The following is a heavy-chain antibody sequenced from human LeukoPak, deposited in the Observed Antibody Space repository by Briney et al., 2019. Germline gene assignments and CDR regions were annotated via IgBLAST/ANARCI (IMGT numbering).Heavy chain of an antibody. J-gene: IGHJ4*02. CDR3: AKRDRPCSGDCSAPYYFDY. Sequence: GGSLRLSCAAWGYTFSSYAMRWLRQAPGKGLEWVSSISSSGGNTYYADSVKGRFTISRDNSKNTLHLQMSSLRAEDTAVYYCAKRDRPCSGDCSAPYYFDYWGQGTLVTVSS. CDR1: GYTFSSYA. V-gene: IGHV3-23*01. CDR2: ISSSGGNT. D-gene: IGHD2-21*02.